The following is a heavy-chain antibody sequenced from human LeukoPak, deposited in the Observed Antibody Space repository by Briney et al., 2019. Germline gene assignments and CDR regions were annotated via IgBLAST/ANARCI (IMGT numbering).Heavy chain of an antibody. Sequence: LETLSLTCTVSGGSISSYYWSWIRQPAGKGLEWIGRIYTSGSTNYNPSLKSRVTMSVDTSKNQFSLKLSSVTAADTAVYYCARDRPIVVLPAAEDSWFDPWGQGTLVTVSS. CDR2: IYTSGST. J-gene: IGHJ5*02. V-gene: IGHV4-4*07. CDR1: GGSISSYY. D-gene: IGHD2-2*01. CDR3: ARDRPIVVLPAAEDSWFDP.